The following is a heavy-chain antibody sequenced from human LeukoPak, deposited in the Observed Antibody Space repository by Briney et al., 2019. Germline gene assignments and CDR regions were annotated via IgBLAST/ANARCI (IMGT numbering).Heavy chain of an antibody. CDR1: GFTFSSYA. CDR2: ISSNGGST. V-gene: IGHV3-64D*09. J-gene: IGHJ4*02. D-gene: IGHD6-19*01. CDR3: VNQISGWVY. Sequence: GGSLRLSCSASGFTFSSYAMHWVRQAPGKGLECVSAISSNGGSTYYADSVKGRFTISRGNSKNTLFLQMTSLRAEDTAVYYCVNQISGWVYWGQGTLVTVSS.